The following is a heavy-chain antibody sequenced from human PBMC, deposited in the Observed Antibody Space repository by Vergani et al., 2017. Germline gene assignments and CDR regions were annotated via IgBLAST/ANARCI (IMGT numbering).Heavy chain of an antibody. Sequence: EVQLLESGGGLVQPGGSLRLSCAASGFTFSSYAMSWVRQAPGKGLEWVSYISSSGSTIYYADSVKGRFTISRDSSKNTLYLQMNSLSAGDTAVYYCAKANPRNSGYDYLYYYHAMDVWGQGTTVTVSS. V-gene: IGHV3-23*01. D-gene: IGHD5-12*01. J-gene: IGHJ6*02. CDR1: GFTFSSYA. CDR3: AKANPRNSGYDYLYYYHAMDV. CDR2: ISSSGSTI.